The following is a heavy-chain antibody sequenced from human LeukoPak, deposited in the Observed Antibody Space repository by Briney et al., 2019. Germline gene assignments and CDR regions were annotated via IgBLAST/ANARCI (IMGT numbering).Heavy chain of an antibody. CDR3: ARSSGRSVFDY. Sequence: GGSLRLSCAASGFTLSDYYIDWVRQAPGKGLEWLGRSRNKANSFTTEYAASVKGRFTISRDDSKNSLYLQMNSLKTEDTAVYYCARSSGRSVFDYWGEGTTVTVSS. CDR1: GFTLSDYY. J-gene: IGHJ4*03. CDR2: SRNKANSFTT. V-gene: IGHV3-72*01. D-gene: IGHD1-26*01.